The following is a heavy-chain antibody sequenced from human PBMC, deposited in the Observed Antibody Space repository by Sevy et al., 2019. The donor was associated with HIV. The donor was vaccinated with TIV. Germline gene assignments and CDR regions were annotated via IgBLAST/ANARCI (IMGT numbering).Heavy chain of an antibody. D-gene: IGHD3-16*01. CDR2: ISSSGSTI. V-gene: IGHV3-48*03. Sequence: GGSLRLSCAASGFTFNTYEMNWVHQAPGKGLEWVSYISSSGSTIYYADSVKGRFTISRDNAKNSLYLQMNSLRAEDTAVYYCARGEWGGVNYWGQGTLVTVSS. CDR3: ARGEWGGVNY. CDR1: GFTFNTYE. J-gene: IGHJ4*02.